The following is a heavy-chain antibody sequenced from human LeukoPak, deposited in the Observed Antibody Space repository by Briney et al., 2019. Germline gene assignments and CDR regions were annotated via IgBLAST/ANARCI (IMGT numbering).Heavy chain of an antibody. J-gene: IGHJ4*02. CDR1: GFTFSNYW. CDR3: AKQHDYVWGSYLPVYFDY. D-gene: IGHD3-16*02. Sequence: GGSLRLSCAASGFTFSNYWMHWVRQAPGKGLVWVSRLNSDGSSTNYADSVKGRFTISRDNSKNTLYLQMNSLRAEDTAVYYCAKQHDYVWGSYLPVYFDYWGQGTLVTVSS. V-gene: IGHV3-74*01. CDR2: LNSDGSST.